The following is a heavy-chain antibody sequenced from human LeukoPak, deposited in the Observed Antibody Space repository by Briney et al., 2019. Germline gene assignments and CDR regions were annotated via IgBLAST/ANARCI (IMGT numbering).Heavy chain of an antibody. CDR2: MNSNSGNT. CDR3: ARTAWFDP. J-gene: IGHJ5*02. CDR1: RYTSTGYY. V-gene: IGHV1-8*02. Sequence: AGVKVSSKAPRYTSTGYYMHWVRPAPGQGIEWMGWMNSNSGNTGYAQKFQGRVTMTRNTSINTAYMELSSLRSEDTAVYYCARTAWFDPWGQGTLVTVSS.